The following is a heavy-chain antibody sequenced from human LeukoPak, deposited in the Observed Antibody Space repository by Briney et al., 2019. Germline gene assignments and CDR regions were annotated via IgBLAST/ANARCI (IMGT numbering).Heavy chain of an antibody. CDR3: ARVGRGDHTWGSYYCDH. CDR1: GDSFSTSQ. CDR2: ISSSGKT. J-gene: IGHJ4*02. D-gene: IGHD3-16*01. V-gene: IGHV4-59*13. Sequence: SETLSLTCTVSGDSFSTSQWSWFRQPPGKGVEWIGYISSSGKTSYNPSLKSRLTISVDTSKNQFSLKLTSVTVADTPVYFCARVGRGDHTWGSYYCDHWGQGTLVSVSS.